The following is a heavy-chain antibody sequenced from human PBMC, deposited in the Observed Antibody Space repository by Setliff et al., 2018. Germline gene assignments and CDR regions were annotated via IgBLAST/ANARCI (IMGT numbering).Heavy chain of an antibody. D-gene: IGHD3-22*01. CDR2: IGAYNGNT. J-gene: IGHJ4*02. Sequence: GASVKVSCKASGYTFTNYGVTWVRQAPGQGLEWMGWIGAYNGNTYNAHKFQGRVTMTSDTSTSTAYMELRSLRSDDTAVYYCAREYYDSSGYHGPLDYWGQGTLVTVSS. CDR1: GYTFTNYG. V-gene: IGHV1-18*01. CDR3: AREYYDSSGYHGPLDY.